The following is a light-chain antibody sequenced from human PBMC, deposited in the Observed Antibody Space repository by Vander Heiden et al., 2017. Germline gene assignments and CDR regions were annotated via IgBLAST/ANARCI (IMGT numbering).Light chain of an antibody. CDR2: GAS. Sequence: ELVLPQSPDTLSLSPGEIATLSCRTSQSVRSTFFAWYQQKPGQAPRLLIYGASSRATGIPDRFSGSGSETHFTLTINSLEPEDVAVYYCQQYYKSPRTFGQGTKVEIK. CDR3: QQYYKSPRT. V-gene: IGKV3-20*01. J-gene: IGKJ1*01. CDR1: QSVRSTF.